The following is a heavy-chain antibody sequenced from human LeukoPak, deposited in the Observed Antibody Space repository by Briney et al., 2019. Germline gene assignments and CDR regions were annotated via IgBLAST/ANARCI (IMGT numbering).Heavy chain of an antibody. V-gene: IGHV3-11*04. D-gene: IGHD4-11*01. CDR1: GFTVSTNY. CDR2: ITTTGSTI. J-gene: IGHJ4*02. CDR3: VKSKGYYFDY. Sequence: GRSLRLSCAASGFTVSTNYMSWVRQAPGKGLEWISYITTTGSTIYYADSVKGRFTISRDNAKNSLYLQMNSLRDEDTAVYYCVKSKGYYFDYWGQGTLVTVSS.